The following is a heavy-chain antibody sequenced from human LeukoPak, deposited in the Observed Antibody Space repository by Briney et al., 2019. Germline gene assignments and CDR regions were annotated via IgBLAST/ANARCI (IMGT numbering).Heavy chain of an antibody. Sequence: ASVKVSCKVSGYTLTELSMHWVRQAPGKGLEWMGGFDTEDGETIYAQKFQGRVTMTEDTSTDTAYMELSSLRSEDTAVYYCATPYYYDSSGYYLGAFDIWGQGTMVTVSS. CDR2: FDTEDGET. D-gene: IGHD3-22*01. V-gene: IGHV1-24*01. CDR1: GYTLTELS. CDR3: ATPYYYDSSGYYLGAFDI. J-gene: IGHJ3*02.